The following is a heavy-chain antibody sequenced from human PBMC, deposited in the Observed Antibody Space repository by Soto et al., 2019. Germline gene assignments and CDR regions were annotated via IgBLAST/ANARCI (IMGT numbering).Heavy chain of an antibody. CDR3: ARVDEYNWRVYYYYGMDV. CDR2: IWYDGSNK. J-gene: IGHJ6*02. V-gene: IGHV3-33*01. Sequence: PGGSLGLSCAASGFTFSSYGMHWVRQAPGKGLEWVAVIWYDGSNKYYADSVKGRFTISRDNSKNTLYLQMNSLRAEDTAVYYCARVDEYNWRVYYYYGMDVWGQGTTVTVSS. D-gene: IGHD1-20*01. CDR1: GFTFSSYG.